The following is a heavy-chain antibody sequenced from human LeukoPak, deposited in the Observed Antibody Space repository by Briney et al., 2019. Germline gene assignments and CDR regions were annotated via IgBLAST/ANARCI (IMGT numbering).Heavy chain of an antibody. CDR2: INSSSRYI. J-gene: IGHJ3*02. Sequence: GGSLRLSCAASGFTFSRNSMNWVRQAPGKGLEWVSSINSSSRYIYYADSVKGRFTISRDNAKNSLYLQMNSLRAEDTAVYYCAITGSDTSGYYSTGDAFDIWGQGTMVTVYS. D-gene: IGHD3-22*01. CDR1: GFTFSRNS. V-gene: IGHV3-21*01. CDR3: AITGSDTSGYYSTGDAFDI.